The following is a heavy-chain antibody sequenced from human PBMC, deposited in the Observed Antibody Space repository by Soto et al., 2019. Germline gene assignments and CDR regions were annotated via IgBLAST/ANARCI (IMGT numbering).Heavy chain of an antibody. J-gene: IGHJ4*02. Sequence: QVHLVQSGAEVKKPGASVKVSCKGSGYAFTTYGITWVRQAPGQGLEWMGWISAHNGHTNYAQKLQGRVTVTRDTSTSTAYMERRSLRSDDTAVYYWARGRYGDYWGQGALVTVSS. CDR3: ARGRYGDY. V-gene: IGHV1-18*01. CDR1: GYAFTTYG. D-gene: IGHD1-1*01. CDR2: ISAHNGHT.